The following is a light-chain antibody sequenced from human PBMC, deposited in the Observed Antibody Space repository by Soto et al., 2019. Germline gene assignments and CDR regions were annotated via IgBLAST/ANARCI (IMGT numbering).Light chain of an antibody. CDR3: AAWDDSLSGWV. CDR2: RIN. CDR1: GSNIGNNY. V-gene: IGLV1-47*01. J-gene: IGLJ3*02. Sequence: QAVVTQPPSASGTPGQRVTISCSGSGSNIGNNYVYWYQQVPGTAPKLLMYRINQRPSGVPDRFSGSKSGTSASLAISGLRSEDETDYYCAAWDDSLSGWVFGGGTKVTVL.